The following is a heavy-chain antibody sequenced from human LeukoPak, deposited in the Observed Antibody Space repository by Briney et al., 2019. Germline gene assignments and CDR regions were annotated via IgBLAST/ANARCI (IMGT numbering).Heavy chain of an antibody. CDR3: ARDSVAGPDY. J-gene: IGHJ4*02. V-gene: IGHV4-59*01. Sequence: SETLSLTCTVSGASISGYYWTWIRQPAGKGLEWIGYIYYSGSTNYNPSLKSRVTISVDTSKNQFSLKLSSVTAADTAVYYCARDSVAGPDYWGQGTLVTVSS. CDR2: IYYSGST. CDR1: GASISGYY. D-gene: IGHD6-19*01.